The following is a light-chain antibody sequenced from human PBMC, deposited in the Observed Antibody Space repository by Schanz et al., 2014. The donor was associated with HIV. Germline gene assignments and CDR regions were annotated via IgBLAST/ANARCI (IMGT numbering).Light chain of an antibody. CDR3: QQSYSTHT. J-gene: IGKJ2*01. V-gene: IGKV1-39*01. CDR2: AAS. Sequence: DIQLTQSPSFLSASVGDRITITCRASQGFGSYLAWYQQKPGKAPKLLIYAASSLQSGVPSRYSGSGSGTDFTLTISSLQPEDFATYYCQQSYSTHTFGQGTKLEIK. CDR1: QGFGSY.